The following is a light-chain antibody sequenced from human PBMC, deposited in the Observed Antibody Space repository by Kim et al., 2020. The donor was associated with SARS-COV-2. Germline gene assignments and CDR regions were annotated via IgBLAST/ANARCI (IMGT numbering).Light chain of an antibody. CDR1: QSVLYNSNNKNY. J-gene: IGKJ3*01. Sequence: IVMTQSPDSLAVSLGERATINCKSSQSVLYNSNNKNYLAWYQQKPGQPPRLLIYWASTRQSGVPDRFSGSGSGTDFTLTISSLQAEDVAVYYCQQYYNTPFTFGPGTKVDIK. V-gene: IGKV4-1*01. CDR3: QQYYNTPFT. CDR2: WAS.